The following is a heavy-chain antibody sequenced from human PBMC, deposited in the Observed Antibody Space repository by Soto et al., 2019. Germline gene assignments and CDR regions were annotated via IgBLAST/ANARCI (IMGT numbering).Heavy chain of an antibody. CDR2: ISYDGSNK. Sequence: PGGSLRLSCAASGFPFSTSGMHWVRQAPGKGLEWVALISYDGSNKYYADSVKGRFTVSRDNSKNTLYLQMNILRAEDTAVYYCAKDLFGGLAVTGTGGFDYWGQGTLVTVSS. D-gene: IGHD6-19*01. CDR1: GFPFSTSG. J-gene: IGHJ4*02. CDR3: AKDLFGGLAVTGTGGFDY. V-gene: IGHV3-30*18.